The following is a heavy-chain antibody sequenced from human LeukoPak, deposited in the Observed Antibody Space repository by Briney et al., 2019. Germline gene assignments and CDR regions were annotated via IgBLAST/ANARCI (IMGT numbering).Heavy chain of an antibody. CDR3: SKDHCTTTRCIAGFDF. Sequence: GGSLRLSCAASGFTFSSSAMSWVRQSPGQGLQWVSGINDLGATFYADSVKGRFTISRDNSKNTLYLQMNSLRAEDTAVYYCSKDHCTTTRCIAGFDFWGQGTLVTVSS. D-gene: IGHD2-2*01. V-gene: IGHV3-23*01. CDR2: INDLGAT. CDR1: GFTFSSSA. J-gene: IGHJ4*02.